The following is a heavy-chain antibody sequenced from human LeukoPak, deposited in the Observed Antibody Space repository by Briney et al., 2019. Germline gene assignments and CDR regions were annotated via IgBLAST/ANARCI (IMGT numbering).Heavy chain of an antibody. Sequence: PGGSLRLSCAASGFTFSGYDMSWIRQAPGKGPEWVSDISGSGSSTYYADSVKGRFTISRDNSKNTLYLQMNSLGAEDTAVYYCAKDLRGMIVAPDAFDIWGQGTMVAVSS. V-gene: IGHV3-11*01. J-gene: IGHJ3*02. CDR3: AKDLRGMIVAPDAFDI. D-gene: IGHD3-22*01. CDR1: GFTFSGYD. CDR2: ISGSGSST.